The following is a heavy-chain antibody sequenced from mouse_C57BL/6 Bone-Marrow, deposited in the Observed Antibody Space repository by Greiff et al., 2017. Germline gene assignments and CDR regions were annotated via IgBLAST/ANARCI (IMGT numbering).Heavy chain of an antibody. CDR2: ISDGGSYT. CDR3: ARDVHYYGSSPWFAY. V-gene: IGHV5-4*01. D-gene: IGHD1-1*01. CDR1: GFTFSSYA. J-gene: IGHJ3*01. Sequence: DVKLVESGGGLVKPGGSLKLSCAASGFTFSSYAMSWVRQTPEKRLAWVATISDGGSYTYYPDNVKGRFTISRDNAKNNLYLQMSHLKSEDTAMYYCARDVHYYGSSPWFAYWGQGTLVTVSA.